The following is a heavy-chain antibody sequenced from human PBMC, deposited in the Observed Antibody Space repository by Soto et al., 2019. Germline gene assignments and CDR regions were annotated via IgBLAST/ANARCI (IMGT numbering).Heavy chain of an antibody. CDR3: SRQASDFWSGKPQYYMDV. CDR2: IRSKPNNYAT. Sequence: EVQLVESGGGLVQPGGSLKLSCAASGFTFSGSAMHWVRQASGKGLEWVGCIRSKPNNYATAYGASVKGRFTISRDDSKNTAYLQMNSLNTEDTAVYYCSRQASDFWSGKPQYYMDVWGKGTTVTVSS. CDR1: GFTFSGSA. J-gene: IGHJ6*03. V-gene: IGHV3-73*01. D-gene: IGHD3-3*01.